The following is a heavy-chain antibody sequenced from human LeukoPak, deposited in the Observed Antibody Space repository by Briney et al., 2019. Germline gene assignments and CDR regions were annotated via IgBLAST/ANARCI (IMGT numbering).Heavy chain of an antibody. D-gene: IGHD3-22*01. CDR2: ITGRGENT. J-gene: IGHJ4*02. Sequence: PGGSLRLSCAASGFTFTNYGMNWVRQAPGKGLEWVSGITGRGENTYYADSVKGRFTISRDNSKNTLYLQMNSLRAEDTAVYYCAKGTSSGYYSSYYFDYWGQGTLVTVSS. CDR1: GFTFTNYG. V-gene: IGHV3-23*01. CDR3: AKGTSSGYYSSYYFDY.